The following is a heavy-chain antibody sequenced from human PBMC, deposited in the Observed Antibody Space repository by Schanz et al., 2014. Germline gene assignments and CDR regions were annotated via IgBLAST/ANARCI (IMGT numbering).Heavy chain of an antibody. J-gene: IGHJ3*01. Sequence: EVQLVESGGGLVQPGGSLRLSCGASGFTFSAHAMSWVRQAPGKGPEWFSAISGSGRDTYFAASVKGRFTISRDNSKNTLSLQMNSLRAEDTAVYFCARDGGRDGYNLAFDVWGQGTLVTVSS. CDR1: GFTFSAHA. CDR3: ARDGGRDGYNLAFDV. CDR2: ISGSGRDT. D-gene: IGHD5-12*01. V-gene: IGHV3-23*04.